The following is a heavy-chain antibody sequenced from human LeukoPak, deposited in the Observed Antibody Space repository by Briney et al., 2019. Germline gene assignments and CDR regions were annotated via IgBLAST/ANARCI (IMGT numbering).Heavy chain of an antibody. J-gene: IGHJ4*02. CDR1: GFTVSSSY. Sequence: PGGSLRLSCVLSGFTVSSSYMAWVRQAPGKGLEWVSVIYSGSNTYYADSVKGRFTISRDNSENTVYLQMNSLRAEDTAVYYCARSLGGNPDYWGQGTLVTASS. V-gene: IGHV3-53*01. D-gene: IGHD4-23*01. CDR3: ARSLGGNPDY. CDR2: IYSGSNT.